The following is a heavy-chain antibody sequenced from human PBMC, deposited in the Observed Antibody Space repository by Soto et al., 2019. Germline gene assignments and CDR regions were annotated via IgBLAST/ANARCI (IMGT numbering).Heavy chain of an antibody. CDR3: AKVGTVRAARGYFDY. CDR1: GFTFSSYA. V-gene: IGHV3-23*01. D-gene: IGHD6-6*01. CDR2: ISGSGGST. Sequence: GGSLRLSCAASGFTFSSYAMSWVRQAPGKGLEWVSAISGSGGSTYYADSVKGRFTISRDNSKNTLYLQMNSLRAEDAAVYYCAKVGTVRAARGYFDYWGQGTLVTVSS. J-gene: IGHJ4*02.